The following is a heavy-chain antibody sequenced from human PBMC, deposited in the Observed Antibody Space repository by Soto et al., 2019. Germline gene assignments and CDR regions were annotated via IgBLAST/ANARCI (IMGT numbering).Heavy chain of an antibody. Sequence: SETLSLTCSVSGGTISCYYWTWIRQPAGKGLEWIGRIYSSGNTKYNPSLQSRVTMSLDTFNNQFSLRLTSVTAADTAVYYCARGQRFSDWFDPWGQGTLVTVSS. D-gene: IGHD3-3*01. CDR1: GGTISCYY. J-gene: IGHJ5*02. V-gene: IGHV4-4*07. CDR3: ARGQRFSDWFDP. CDR2: IYSSGNT.